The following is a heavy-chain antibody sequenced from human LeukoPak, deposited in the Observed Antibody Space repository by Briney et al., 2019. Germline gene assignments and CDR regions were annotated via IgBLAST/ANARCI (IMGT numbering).Heavy chain of an antibody. V-gene: IGHV4-34*01. Sequence: PSETLSLTCVVYGGSFSGYYWSWIRQPPGKGLEWIGEINHSGSTNYNPSLKSRVTISVDTSKNQFSLKLSSVTAADTAVYYCARMRGYSYGHYDYWGQGTLVTVSS. D-gene: IGHD5-18*01. CDR2: INHSGST. CDR3: ARMRGYSYGHYDY. CDR1: GGSFSGYY. J-gene: IGHJ4*02.